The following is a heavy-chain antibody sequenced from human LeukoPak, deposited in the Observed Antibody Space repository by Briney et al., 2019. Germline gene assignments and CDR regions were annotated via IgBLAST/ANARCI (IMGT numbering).Heavy chain of an antibody. Sequence: LRLSCAASGFTFDDYAMHWVRQAPGKGLEWVSGISWNSGSIGYADSVKGRFTISRDNAKNLLFLQMSSLRVEDTAVYYCARGYDMAVWGQGTTVSVSS. CDR2: ISWNSGSI. CDR3: ARGYDMAV. CDR1: GFTFDDYA. J-gene: IGHJ6*02. V-gene: IGHV3-9*01.